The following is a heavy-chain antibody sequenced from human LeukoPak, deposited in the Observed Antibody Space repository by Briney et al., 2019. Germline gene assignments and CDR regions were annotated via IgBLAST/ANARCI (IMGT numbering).Heavy chain of an antibody. J-gene: IGHJ6*02. D-gene: IGHD6-13*01. CDR1: GYSFTSYW. V-gene: IGHV5-51*01. Sequence: GESLKISCKGSGYSFTSYWIGWGRQMPGKGLEWMGIIYPGDSDTRYSPSFQGQVTISADKSISTAYLQWSSLKASDTAMYYCARNFHRGAAGYNYYYGMDVWGQGTTVTVSS. CDR2: IYPGDSDT. CDR3: ARNFHRGAAGYNYYYGMDV.